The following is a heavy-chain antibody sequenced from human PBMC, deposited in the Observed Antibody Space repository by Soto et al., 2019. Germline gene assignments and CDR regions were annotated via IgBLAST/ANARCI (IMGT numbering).Heavy chain of an antibody. D-gene: IGHD3-10*01. CDR1: GFSLSTSGVG. V-gene: IGHV2-5*02. J-gene: IGHJ6*03. Sequence: QITLKESGPTLVKPTQTLTLTCTFSGFSLSTSGVGVGWIRQPPGKALEWLALIYWDDDKRYSPSLKSRLTITKDTSKNQVVLTMTNMDPVGTATYYCAHRGHGGSGSYSRYYYYYYYMDVWGKGTTVTVSS. CDR3: AHRGHGGSGSYSRYYYYYYYMDV. CDR2: IYWDDDK.